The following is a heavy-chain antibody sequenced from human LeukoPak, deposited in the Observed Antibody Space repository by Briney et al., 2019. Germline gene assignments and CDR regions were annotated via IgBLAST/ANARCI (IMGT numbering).Heavy chain of an antibody. D-gene: IGHD3-3*01. J-gene: IGHJ3*02. V-gene: IGHV1-69*05. CDR2: IIPIFGTA. Sequence: ASVKVSCKASGYSFTSYAMNWVRQAPGQGLEWMGGIIPIFGTANYAQKFQGRVTITTDESTSTAYMELSSLRSEDTAVYYCARSDHITIFGVVIISAFDIWGQGTMVTVSS. CDR3: ARSDHITIFGVVIISAFDI. CDR1: GYSFTSYA.